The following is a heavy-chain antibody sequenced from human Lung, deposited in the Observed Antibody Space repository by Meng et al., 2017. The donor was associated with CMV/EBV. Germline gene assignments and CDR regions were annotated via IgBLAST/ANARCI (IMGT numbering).Heavy chain of an antibody. CDR2: IIPIFGTA. Sequence: SVKVSCKASGGTFSSYAISWVRQAPGQGLEWMGGIIPIFGTANYAQKFQGRVTITTDESTSTAYMELSSLRSEDTAVYYCARGLEGGGNSPYWGKGTLINGAS. V-gene: IGHV1-69*05. CDR3: ARGLEGGGNSPY. D-gene: IGHD4-23*01. CDR1: GGTFSSYA. J-gene: IGHJ4*02.